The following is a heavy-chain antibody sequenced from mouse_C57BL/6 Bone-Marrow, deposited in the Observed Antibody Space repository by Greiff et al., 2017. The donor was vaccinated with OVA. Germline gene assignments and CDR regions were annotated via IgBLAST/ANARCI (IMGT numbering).Heavy chain of an antibody. CDR2: IDPEDGDT. CDR1: GFNIKDYY. CDR3: TRDYYGGNFDY. Sequence: EVQLQQSGAELVRPGASVKLSCTASGFNIKDYYMHWVKQRPEQGLEWIGRIDPEDGDTEYAPKFQGKATMTADTSSTTAYLQLSSLTSEDTAVYYCTRDYYGGNFDYWGQGTTLTVSS. V-gene: IGHV14-1*01. D-gene: IGHD1-1*01. J-gene: IGHJ2*01.